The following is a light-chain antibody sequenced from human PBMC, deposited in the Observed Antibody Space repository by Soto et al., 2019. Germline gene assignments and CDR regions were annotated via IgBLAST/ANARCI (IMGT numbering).Light chain of an antibody. Sequence: EIVLTQSPATLSLSPGERATLSCRASQTITTELAWYQQKPGQPPRLLIYDASNRATGIPARFSGSGSGTDFTLTISSLEPEDFATYFCQQRSRWPRGTFGRGTKVEMK. CDR3: QQRSRWPRGT. CDR2: DAS. CDR1: QTITTE. V-gene: IGKV3-11*01. J-gene: IGKJ2*02.